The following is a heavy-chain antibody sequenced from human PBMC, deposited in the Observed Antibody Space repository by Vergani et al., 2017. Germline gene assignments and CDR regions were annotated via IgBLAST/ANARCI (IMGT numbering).Heavy chain of an antibody. J-gene: IGHJ5*02. CDR1: GGSMSGYY. Sequence: QVRLQESGPGLVKPSETLALTCSVSGGSMSGYYRSWIRQPTGKELEWIGYMYHSGSTNYNPSLETRVTISGDTSKNQFSLKLNSVTAADTAVYYCGRVADFYGLGSRLLDLWGQGILVTVSS. CDR3: GRVADFYGLGSRLLDL. CDR2: MYHSGST. V-gene: IGHV4-59*01. D-gene: IGHD3-10*01.